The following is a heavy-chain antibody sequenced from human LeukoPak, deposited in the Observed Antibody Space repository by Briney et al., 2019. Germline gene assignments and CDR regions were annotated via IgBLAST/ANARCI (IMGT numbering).Heavy chain of an antibody. V-gene: IGHV3-11*06. D-gene: IGHD1-1*01. Sequence: GGSLRLSCAASGFTFTDSYMTWVRQAPGKGLEWLSYISGSGDDTNYADSVRGRFTISRDNAKNSLYLQMNSLRVEDTAVYYCARDPRTVRIGGQGTLVNVSS. CDR3: ARDPRTVRI. CDR2: ISGSGDDT. CDR1: GFTFTDSY. J-gene: IGHJ4*02.